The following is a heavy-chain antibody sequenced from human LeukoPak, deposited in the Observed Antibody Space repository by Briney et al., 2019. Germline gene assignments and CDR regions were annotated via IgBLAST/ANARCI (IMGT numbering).Heavy chain of an antibody. Sequence: GRSLRPSCAASGFTFSSYAMHWVRQAPGKGLEWVAVISYDGSNKYYADSVKGRFTISRDNSKNTLYLQMNSLRAEDTAVYYCARSDCSSTSCYRSDAFDIWGQGTMVTVSS. V-gene: IGHV3-30*04. CDR3: ARSDCSSTSCYRSDAFDI. CDR1: GFTFSSYA. D-gene: IGHD2-2*01. J-gene: IGHJ3*02. CDR2: ISYDGSNK.